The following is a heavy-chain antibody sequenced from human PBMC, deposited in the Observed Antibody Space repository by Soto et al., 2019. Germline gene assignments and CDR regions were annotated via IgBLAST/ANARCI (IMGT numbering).Heavy chain of an antibody. J-gene: IGHJ4*02. CDR3: AKYLSSPNFDY. CDR2: ITGSGGGT. Sequence: LSCVASGITFGSRAMSWVRQAPGKGLEWVSSITGSGGGTYYADSVKGRFTISRDNSKSTLYLQMNSLRAEDTAVYYCAKYLSSPNFDYWGQGTLVTVSS. CDR1: GITFGSRA. D-gene: IGHD6-6*01. V-gene: IGHV3-23*01.